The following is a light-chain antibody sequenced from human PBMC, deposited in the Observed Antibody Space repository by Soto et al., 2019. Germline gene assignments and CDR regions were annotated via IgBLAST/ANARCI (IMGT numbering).Light chain of an antibody. CDR2: GAS. CDR1: QSVTSSY. Sequence: EIVLTQSPGTLSLSPGEGATLSCRASQSVTSSYFNWYQQKPGQAPRLLIYGASSRATGIPDRFSGSGSATDFTLTISRLEPEDFAVYYCQLYGRSPPMYTFGQGTKLEIK. J-gene: IGKJ2*01. V-gene: IGKV3-20*01. CDR3: QLYGRSPPMYT.